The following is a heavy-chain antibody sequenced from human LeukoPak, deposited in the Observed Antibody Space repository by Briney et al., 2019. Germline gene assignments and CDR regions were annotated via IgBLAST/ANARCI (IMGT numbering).Heavy chain of an antibody. D-gene: IGHD6-13*01. Sequence: GGSLRLSCAASGFTFSHHWMHWVRQVPGKGLVWVSRINSDGSSTTYADSVKGRFTISRDNARNTLYLQMNSLRAEDSAVHYCARATSYSNYGMDVWGQGTTVTVSS. CDR3: ARATSYSNYGMDV. CDR1: GFTFSHHW. J-gene: IGHJ6*02. V-gene: IGHV3-74*01. CDR2: INSDGSST.